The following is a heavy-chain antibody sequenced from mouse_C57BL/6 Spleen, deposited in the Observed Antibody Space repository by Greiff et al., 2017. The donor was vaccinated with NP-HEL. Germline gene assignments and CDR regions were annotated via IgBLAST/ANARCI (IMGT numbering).Heavy chain of an antibody. CDR3: ARHDDGDGCTHFDY. D-gene: IGHD2-3*01. CDR1: GYSFTNYY. V-gene: IGHV1-66*01. J-gene: IGHJ2*01. Sequence: VQLQQSGPELVKPGASVKISCKASGYSFTNYYIHWVKQRPGQGLEWIGWIYPGSGNTKYNEKFKGKATLTADTSSSTAYMQLSSLTSEDSAVYSCARHDDGDGCTHFDYWGQGTTLTVSS. CDR2: IYPGSGNT.